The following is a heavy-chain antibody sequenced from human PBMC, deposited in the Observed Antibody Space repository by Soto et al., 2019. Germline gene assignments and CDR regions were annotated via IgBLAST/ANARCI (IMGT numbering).Heavy chain of an antibody. V-gene: IGHV4-59*01. CDR1: GGSINTYY. CDR2: VHYSGST. CDR3: AGDANHSIWAKY. Sequence: QVQLQESGPGLVKPSETLSLTCSVSGGSINTYYWSWIRQPPGKGLEWIGYVHYSGSTNYNPSLKSRVTISLDTSENQFSLKVSSVTAADTAVYYCAGDANHSIWAKYWGQGTLVTVSS. J-gene: IGHJ4*02. D-gene: IGHD6-13*01.